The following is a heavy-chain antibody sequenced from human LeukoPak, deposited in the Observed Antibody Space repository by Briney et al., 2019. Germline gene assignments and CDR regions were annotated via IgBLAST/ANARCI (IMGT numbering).Heavy chain of an antibody. V-gene: IGHV4-59*01. Sequence: SETLSLTCTVSGGSISRYYWSWIRQPPGKGLEWIGYVYYSESPNYNPSLKSRVTISIDTSKNHFSLRLSSVTAADTAVYYCARGGDYYGSGTYYAFDPWGQGTLVTVSS. CDR3: ARGGDYYGSGTYYAFDP. J-gene: IGHJ5*02. CDR2: VYYSESP. CDR1: GGSISRYY. D-gene: IGHD3-10*01.